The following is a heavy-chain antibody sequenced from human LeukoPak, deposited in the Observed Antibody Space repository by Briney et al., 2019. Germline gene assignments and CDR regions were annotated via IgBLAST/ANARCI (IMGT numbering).Heavy chain of an antibody. CDR2: ISYSGST. D-gene: IGHD5-24*01. J-gene: IGHJ5*02. V-gene: IGHV4-59*01. CDR1: NGSISSYY. Sequence: SETLSLTCTVSNGSISSYYWSWIRQPPGKGLEWIGYISYSGSTNYNPSLKSRFTISADRSKNQFSLKLSSVTAADTAVYYCARVREWFDPWGQGTLVTVSS. CDR3: ARVREWFDP.